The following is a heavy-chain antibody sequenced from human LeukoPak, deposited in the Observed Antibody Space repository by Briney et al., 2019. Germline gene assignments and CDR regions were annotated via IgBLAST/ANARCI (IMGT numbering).Heavy chain of an antibody. D-gene: IGHD3-10*01. J-gene: IGHJ6*02. V-gene: IGHV3-48*02. Sequence: PGGSLRLSCAASGFTFSIHGMNWVRQTPGKGLEWVSYIINSGGTIYYADSVQGRFTISRDNAKNSLYLQMSSLRDEDTAVYYCARVGRGLYSMDVWGQGTTVTVSS. CDR2: IINSGGTI. CDR1: GFTFSIHG. CDR3: ARVGRGLYSMDV.